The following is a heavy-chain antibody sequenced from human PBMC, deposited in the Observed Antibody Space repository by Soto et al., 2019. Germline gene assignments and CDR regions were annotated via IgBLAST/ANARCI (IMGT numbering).Heavy chain of an antibody. J-gene: IGHJ5*02. CDR2: IYYSGST. Sequence: PSETLSLTCTVSGGSISSSSYYWGWIRQPPGKGREWIGSIYYSGSTCYNPSLKSRVTISVDTTKNQFSLKLNSLTAADTAVYYCARAQIIMLRGAMVNRFDPWGQGSLVTVSS. V-gene: IGHV4-39*07. CDR1: GGSISSSSYY. CDR3: ARAQIIMLRGAMVNRFDP. D-gene: IGHD3-10*01.